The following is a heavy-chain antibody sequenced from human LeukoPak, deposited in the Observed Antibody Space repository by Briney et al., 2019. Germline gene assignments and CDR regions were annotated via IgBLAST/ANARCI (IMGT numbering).Heavy chain of an antibody. Sequence: GGSLRLSCAASGFTFDEYGMSWVRQAPGKGLEWVSDINWNGDSTGYADSVKGRFTISRDNTKNSLYLQMHSLRAEDTALYYCARDRSSRYMDVWGKGTTVTISS. CDR2: INWNGDST. CDR3: ARDRSSRYMDV. CDR1: GFTFDEYG. V-gene: IGHV3-20*04. J-gene: IGHJ6*03. D-gene: IGHD2-2*01.